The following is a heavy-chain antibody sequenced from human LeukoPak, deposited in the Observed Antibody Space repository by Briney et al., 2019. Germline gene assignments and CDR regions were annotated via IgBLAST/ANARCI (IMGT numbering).Heavy chain of an antibody. V-gene: IGHV3-23*01. D-gene: IGHD4-17*01. CDR3: ARVRYGELDV. CDR1: GFTFSSYA. CDR2: MGGSGGST. Sequence: GGSLRLSCAASGFTFSSYAMSWVRQAPGKGLEWVSSMGGSGGSTYYADSVKGRFTISRDDSKNTLYLQMNSLRAEDTAVYYCARVRYGELDVWGKGTTVTVSS. J-gene: IGHJ6*04.